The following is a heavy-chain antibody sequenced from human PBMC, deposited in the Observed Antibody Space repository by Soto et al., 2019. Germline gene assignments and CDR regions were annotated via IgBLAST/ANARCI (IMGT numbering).Heavy chain of an antibody. J-gene: IGHJ6*03. Sequence: GGSLRLSCAASGFTFSSYAMSWVRQAPGKGLEWVSAISGSGGSTYYADSVKGRFTISRDNSKNTLYLQMNSLRAEDTAVYYCAKTIVVVPAASRNYDMDVWGKGTTVTVSS. V-gene: IGHV3-23*01. CDR1: GFTFSSYA. CDR2: ISGSGGST. CDR3: AKTIVVVPAASRNYDMDV. D-gene: IGHD2-2*01.